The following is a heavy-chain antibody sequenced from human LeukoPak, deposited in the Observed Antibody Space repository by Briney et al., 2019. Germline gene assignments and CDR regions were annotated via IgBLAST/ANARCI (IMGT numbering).Heavy chain of an antibody. D-gene: IGHD2-2*01. CDR1: GYTFTSYA. CDR3: ATTSTAGYCSSTSCPPIYYYYYMDV. J-gene: IGHJ6*03. CDR2: INTNTGNP. Sequence: ASVKVSCKASGYTFTSYAMNWVRQAPGQGLEWMGWINTNTGNPTYAQGFTARFVFSLDTSVSTAYLQISSLKAEDTAVYYCATTSTAGYCSSTSCPPIYYYYYMDVWGRGTTVTVSS. V-gene: IGHV7-4-1*02.